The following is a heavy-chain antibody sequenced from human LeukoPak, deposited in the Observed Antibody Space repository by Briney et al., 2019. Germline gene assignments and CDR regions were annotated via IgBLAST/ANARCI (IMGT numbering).Heavy chain of an antibody. CDR1: GGSISSGGSY. D-gene: IGHD3-16*02. CDR3: ARGDNYVWGSYRYYYFDY. CDR2: IYYSGST. Sequence: PSETLSLTCTVSGGSISSGGSYWRWIRQHPGKGLEWIGYIYYSGSTYYNPSLKSRVTISVDTSKNQFSLKLSSVTAADTAVYYCARGDNYVWGSYRYYYFDYWGQGTLVTVSS. V-gene: IGHV4-31*03. J-gene: IGHJ4*02.